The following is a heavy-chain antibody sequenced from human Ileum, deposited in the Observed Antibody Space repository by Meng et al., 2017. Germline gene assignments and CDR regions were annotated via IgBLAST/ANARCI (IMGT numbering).Heavy chain of an antibody. CDR1: GGSIRSGGYY. CDR2: IYYSGST. Sequence: VLLQVSGPGLGKPSQTLSLTCTVSGGSIRSGGYYWSWIRQHPGKGLEWIGYIYYSGSTYYNPSLKSRVTISVDTSKNQFSLKLSSVTAADTAVYYCAGTITMVRGVIMPFDYWGQGTLVTVSS. CDR3: AGTITMVRGVIMPFDY. D-gene: IGHD3-10*01. J-gene: IGHJ4*02. V-gene: IGHV4-31*03.